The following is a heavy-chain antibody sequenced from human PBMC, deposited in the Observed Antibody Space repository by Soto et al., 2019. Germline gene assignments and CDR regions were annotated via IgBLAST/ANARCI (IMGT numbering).Heavy chain of an antibody. Sequence: ASVKVSCKASGYTFTSYYMHWVRQAPGQGLEWMGIINPSGGSTSYAQKFQGRVTMTRDTSTSTVYMELSSLRSEDTAVYYCAAFLRGTYFAYWGQGTLVTVSS. J-gene: IGHJ4*02. CDR3: AAFLRGTYFAY. CDR2: INPSGGST. D-gene: IGHD1-26*01. V-gene: IGHV1-46*01. CDR1: GYTFTSYY.